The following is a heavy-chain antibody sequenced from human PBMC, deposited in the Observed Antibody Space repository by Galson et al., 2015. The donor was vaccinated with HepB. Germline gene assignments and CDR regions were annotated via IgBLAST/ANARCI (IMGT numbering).Heavy chain of an antibody. CDR3: ATDGRHTPGDGRRDHDLWSAYEDYYYGMDV. D-gene: IGHD3-3*01. V-gene: IGHV1-2*06. CDR2: LDSNSGGT. J-gene: IGHJ6*02. CDR1: GYTFTGYY. Sequence: SVKVSCKASGYTFTGYYLHWVRQAPGRGLEWMGRLDSNSGGTKYAQKFQGRVTMTRDTSISTAYMEVSRLRSDDTAVYYCATDGRHTPGDGRRDHDLWSAYEDYYYGMDVWGQGTTVTVSS.